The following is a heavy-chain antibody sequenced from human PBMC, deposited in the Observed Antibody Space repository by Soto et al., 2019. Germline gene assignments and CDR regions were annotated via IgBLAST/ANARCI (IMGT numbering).Heavy chain of an antibody. CDR1: GGTFSSYA. V-gene: IGHV1-69*01. J-gene: IGHJ5*02. CDR3: AGSFYRYCSCGCCYDWFDP. Sequence: QVQLVQSGAEVKKPGSSVNVSCKASGGTFSSYAISWVRQASGQGLECMGGILPIFGSANYAQKFQGRATFTADASRRTAYMGLSSLRSQDTAVYYCAGSFYRYCSCGCCYDWFDPWGQGTLVTVSS. D-gene: IGHD2-15*01. CDR2: ILPIFGSA.